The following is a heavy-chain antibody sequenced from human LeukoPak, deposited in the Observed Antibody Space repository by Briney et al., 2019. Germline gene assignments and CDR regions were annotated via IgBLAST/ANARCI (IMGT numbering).Heavy chain of an antibody. V-gene: IGHV3-15*01. CDR1: GFTFSSYW. CDR3: TTLGYCSSTSCSRKYYFDY. CDR2: IKSKTDGGTT. Sequence: PGGSLRLSCAASGFTFSSYWMSWVRQAPGKGLEWVGRIKSKTDGGTTDYAAPVKGRFTTSRDDSKNTLYLQMNSLKTEDTAVYYCTTLGYCSSTSCSRKYYFDYWGQGTLVTVSS. D-gene: IGHD2-2*01. J-gene: IGHJ4*02.